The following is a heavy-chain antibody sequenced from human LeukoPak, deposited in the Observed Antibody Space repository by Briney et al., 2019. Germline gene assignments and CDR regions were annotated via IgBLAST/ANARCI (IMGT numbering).Heavy chain of an antibody. CDR2: ISYDGSNK. V-gene: IGHV3-30*18. CDR1: GFTFSSYG. Sequence: GGSLRLCCAASGFTFSSYGMHWGRQAPGKGLEWVAVISYDGSNKYYADSVKGRFTISRDNSKNTLYPQMNSLRAEDTAVYYCAKSRRGYSTYYYYGMDVWGQGTTVTVSS. D-gene: IGHD4-11*01. J-gene: IGHJ6*02. CDR3: AKSRRGYSTYYYYGMDV.